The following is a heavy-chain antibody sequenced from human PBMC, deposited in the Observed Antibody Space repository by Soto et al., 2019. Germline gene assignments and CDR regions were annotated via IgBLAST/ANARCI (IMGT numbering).Heavy chain of an antibody. CDR3: AAVVVGAPRHTYSPY. CDR2: VYNCGGAGSS. V-gene: IGHV4-39*01. D-gene: IGHD2-15*01. CDR1: GGAITNGNFY. J-gene: IGHJ4*02. Sequence: QLQLHESGPTLVKPSGTLPLTCTVSGGAITNGNFYWAWIRQPPGNVMEWIGSVYNCGGAGSSYYNSSLKTRVTISIDTSKNPFSLRLTSVTTADTALYLCAAVVVGAPRHTYSPYWGQGALVSVSS.